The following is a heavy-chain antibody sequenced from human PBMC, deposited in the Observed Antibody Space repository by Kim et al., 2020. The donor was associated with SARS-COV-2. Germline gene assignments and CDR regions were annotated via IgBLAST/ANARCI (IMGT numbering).Heavy chain of an antibody. CDR3: ARGVAEFDY. CDR2: SNN. D-gene: IGHD6-13*01. V-gene: IGHV3-30*01. J-gene: IGHJ4*02. Sequence: SNNYYADPVKGRFTISRDNSKNTLYLQMNSLRAEDTAVYYCARGVAEFDYWGQGTLVTVSS.